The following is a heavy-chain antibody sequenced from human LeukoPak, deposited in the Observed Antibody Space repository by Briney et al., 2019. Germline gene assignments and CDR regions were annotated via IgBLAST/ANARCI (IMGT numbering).Heavy chain of an antibody. V-gene: IGHV3-30*02. J-gene: IGHJ6*03. CDR1: GFTFSSYG. CDR2: IRYDGSNK. D-gene: IGHD2-2*02. Sequence: GGSLRLSCAASGFTFSSYGMHWVRQAPGKGLEWVAFIRYDGSNKYYADSVKGRFTISRDNSKNTLYLQMNSLRAEDTAVYYCAKELGACSSTSCYRVNYYYYYMDVWGKGTTVTVSS. CDR3: AKELGACSSTSCYRVNYYYYYMDV.